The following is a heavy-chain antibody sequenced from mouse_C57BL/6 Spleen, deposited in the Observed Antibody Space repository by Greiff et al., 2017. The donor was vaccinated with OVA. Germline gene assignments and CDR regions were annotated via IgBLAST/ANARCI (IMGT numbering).Heavy chain of an antibody. J-gene: IGHJ2*01. D-gene: IGHD1-1*01. V-gene: IGHV1-55*01. CDR1: GYTFTSYW. Sequence: QVQLQQPGAELVKPGASVKMSCKASGYTFTSYWITWVKQRPGQGLEWIGDIYPGSGSTNYNEKFKSKATLTVDTSSSTAYMQLSSLTSEDSAVYYCARSRCDDYYGSSYDYWGQGTTLTVSS. CDR3: ARSRCDDYYGSSYDY. CDR2: IYPGSGST.